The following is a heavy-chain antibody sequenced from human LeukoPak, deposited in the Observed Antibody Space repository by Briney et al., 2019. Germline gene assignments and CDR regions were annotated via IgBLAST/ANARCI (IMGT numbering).Heavy chain of an antibody. CDR2: IYYSEIT. CDR1: GGSISSSSYY. V-gene: IGHV4-39*01. J-gene: IGHJ5*02. Sequence: SETLSLTCTVSGGSISSSSYYWGWIRQPPGKGLDWLVSIYYSEITYYNPSLKSRVTISVDTSKNQFSLKLSSVTVAVTAVYYCARHPIIVVVPAAKGGWFDPGGQGTLVTVSS. D-gene: IGHD2-2*01. CDR3: ARHPIIVVVPAAKGGWFDP.